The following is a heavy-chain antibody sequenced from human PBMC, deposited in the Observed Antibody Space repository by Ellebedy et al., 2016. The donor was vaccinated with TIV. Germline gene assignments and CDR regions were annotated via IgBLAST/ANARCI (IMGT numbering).Heavy chain of an antibody. V-gene: IGHV4-59*01. CDR1: GASIRSYY. J-gene: IGHJ4*02. CDR3: ARGTPFPYYFDS. CDR2: INYSWGT. Sequence: MPSETLSLTCTVSGASIRSYYWSWIRQPPGKGLEWIGYINYSWGTNYNPSLKSRVTISVDTSKNQFSLKLSSVTAADTAVYYCARGTPFPYYFDSWGQGLLVTVSS.